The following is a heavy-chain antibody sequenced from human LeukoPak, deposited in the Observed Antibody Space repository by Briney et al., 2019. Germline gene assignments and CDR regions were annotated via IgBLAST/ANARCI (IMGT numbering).Heavy chain of an antibody. CDR1: GDSIRSSNYY. V-gene: IGHV4-39*07. D-gene: IGHD1-26*01. CDR2: IYYSGST. J-gene: IGHJ4*02. Sequence: PSETLSLTCTVSGDSIRSSNYYWGWIRQPPGKGLEWIGNIYYSGSTYYSASLKSRVTISVDTSKNQFSLKLSSVTAADTAVYYCASRIVGTPDYFDYWGQGTLVTVSS. CDR3: ASRIVGTPDYFDY.